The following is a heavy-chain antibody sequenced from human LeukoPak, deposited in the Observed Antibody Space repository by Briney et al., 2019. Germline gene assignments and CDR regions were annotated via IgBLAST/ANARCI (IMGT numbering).Heavy chain of an antibody. J-gene: IGHJ4*02. CDR2: IYHSGST. V-gene: IGHV4-38-2*02. CDR3: ARLAKKSLWFGELSHFDY. D-gene: IGHD3-10*01. CDR1: GGSISSGYY. Sequence: SETLSLTCTVSGGSISSGYYWGWIRQPPGKGLEWIGSIYHSGSTYYNPSLKSRVTISVDTSKNQFSLKLSSVTAADTAVYYCARLAKKSLWFGELSHFDYWGQGTLVTVSS.